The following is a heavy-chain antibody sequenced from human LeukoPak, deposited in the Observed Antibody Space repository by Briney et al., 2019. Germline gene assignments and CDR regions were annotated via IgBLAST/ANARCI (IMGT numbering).Heavy chain of an antibody. CDR2: INSDGSST. J-gene: IGHJ6*03. V-gene: IGHV3-74*01. Sequence: GGSLRLSCAASGFTFSSYWMHWVRQAPGKGLVWASRINSDGSSTSYADSVKGRFTISRDNAKNTLYLRMNSLRAEDTAVYYCARVQELSFGEDYMDVWGKGTTVTVSS. D-gene: IGHD3-10*01. CDR1: GFTFSSYW. CDR3: ARVQELSFGEDYMDV.